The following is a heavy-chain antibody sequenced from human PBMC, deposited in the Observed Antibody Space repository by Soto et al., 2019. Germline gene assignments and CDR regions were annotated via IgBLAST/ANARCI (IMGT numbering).Heavy chain of an antibody. CDR1: GYTFTSYY. CDR2: INPSGGST. J-gene: IGHJ4*02. CDR3: ARDYTRWQLVRQGSPTRFDY. Sequence: ASVKVSCKASGYTFTSYYMHWVRQAPGQGLEWMGIINPSGGSTSYAQKFQGRVTMTRDTSTSTVYMELSSLRSEDTAVYYCARDYTRWQLVRQGSPTRFDYWGQGTLVTVSS. D-gene: IGHD6-6*01. V-gene: IGHV1-46*01.